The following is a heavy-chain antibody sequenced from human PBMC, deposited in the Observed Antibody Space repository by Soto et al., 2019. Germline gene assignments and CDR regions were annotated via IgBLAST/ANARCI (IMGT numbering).Heavy chain of an antibody. V-gene: IGHV3-23*01. CDR3: AKIAVTTFRFYYYYGMDV. CDR2: ISGSGGST. CDR1: GFTFSSYA. Sequence: GGSLRLSCAASGFTFSSYAMSWVRQAPGKGLEWVSAISGSGGSTYYADSVKGRFTISRDNSKNTLYLQMNSLRAEDTAVYYCAKIAVTTFRFYYYYGMDVWGQGTTVTVSS. J-gene: IGHJ6*02. D-gene: IGHD4-4*01.